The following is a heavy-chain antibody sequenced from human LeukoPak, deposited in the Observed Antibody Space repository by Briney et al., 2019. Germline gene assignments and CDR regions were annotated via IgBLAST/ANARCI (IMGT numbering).Heavy chain of an antibody. J-gene: IGHJ4*02. V-gene: IGHV3-7*01. Sequence: GGSLRLSCAASGFTFSSSWMIWARQAPGKGLEWVANINQDGGQKYYLDSVKGRFTISRDNADNSLYLQMDGLRAEDTDVYYCATNTRAYAVLLAYWGQGTLVTVSS. D-gene: IGHD4-17*01. CDR1: GFTFSSSW. CDR2: INQDGGQK. CDR3: ATNTRAYAVLLAY.